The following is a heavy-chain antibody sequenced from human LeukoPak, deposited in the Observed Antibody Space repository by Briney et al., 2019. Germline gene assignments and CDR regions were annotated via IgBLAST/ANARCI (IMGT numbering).Heavy chain of an antibody. CDR1: GWSFNDHY. Sequence: PSETLSLNCAVYGWSFNDHYWNWIRQPPGKGLEWIGEINARGDTNFNPSLKSRVTISVDTSKNQFSLTLTSMIAADTAVYYCARGQVPAARGYNWFDPWGQGTLVTVSS. V-gene: IGHV4-34*01. D-gene: IGHD2-2*01. J-gene: IGHJ5*02. CDR3: ARGQVPAARGYNWFDP. CDR2: INARGDT.